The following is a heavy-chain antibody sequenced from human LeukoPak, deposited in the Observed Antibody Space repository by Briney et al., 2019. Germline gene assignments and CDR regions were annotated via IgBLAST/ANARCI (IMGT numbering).Heavy chain of an antibody. CDR1: KFAFSSYA. Sequence: GGSLRLSCAASKFAFSSYAMSWVRQAPGKGLEWVSAISGGGGSTYYADSVKGRFTISRDNSKNTLYLQMNSLRAEDTAVYYCAKGDYYDSSGSIDYWGQGTLVTVSS. CDR3: AKGDYYDSSGSIDY. V-gene: IGHV3-23*01. J-gene: IGHJ4*02. D-gene: IGHD3-22*01. CDR2: ISGGGGST.